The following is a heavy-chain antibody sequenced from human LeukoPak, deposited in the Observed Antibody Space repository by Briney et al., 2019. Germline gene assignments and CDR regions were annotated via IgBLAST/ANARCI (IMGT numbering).Heavy chain of an antibody. V-gene: IGHV1-58*01. CDR1: GFTFISSA. CDR2: IVVGSGNT. J-gene: IGHJ4*02. D-gene: IGHD6-19*01. Sequence: TSVKVSCKASGFTFISSAVQWVRQARGQRLEWIGWIVVGSGNTNYAQKFQERVTITRDMSTSTAYMELSSLRSEDTAVYYCAVLSSGWPFDYWGQGALVTVSS. CDR3: AVLSSGWPFDY.